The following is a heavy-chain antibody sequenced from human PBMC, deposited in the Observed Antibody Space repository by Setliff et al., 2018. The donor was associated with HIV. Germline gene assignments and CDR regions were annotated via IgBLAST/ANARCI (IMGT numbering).Heavy chain of an antibody. CDR2: VFPDDSDT. D-gene: IGHD3-10*01. CDR3: ARSMGFKATTRLDF. Sequence: GESLKLSCQASGYSFTTLWIAWVRQMPGKGLEWMGMVFPDDSDTRYSPSFQGQVSMSADKSINTAYLQWSSLKASDTAVYYCARSMGFKATTRLDFWGPGTLVTVS. V-gene: IGHV5-51*01. J-gene: IGHJ4*02. CDR1: GYSFTTLW.